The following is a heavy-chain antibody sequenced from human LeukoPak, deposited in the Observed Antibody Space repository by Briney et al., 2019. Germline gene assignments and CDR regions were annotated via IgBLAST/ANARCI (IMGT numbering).Heavy chain of an antibody. Sequence: SETLSLTCTVSGGSISSYYWSWIRQPPGRGLEWIGYIYYSGSTNYNPSLKSRVTISLDTSRNQFSLKLNSVTAADTAVYYCAKSNGYGLVDIWGQGTMVTVSS. V-gene: IGHV4-59*12. CDR3: AKSNGYGLVDI. J-gene: IGHJ3*02. CDR1: GGSISSYY. D-gene: IGHD3-10*01. CDR2: IYYSGST.